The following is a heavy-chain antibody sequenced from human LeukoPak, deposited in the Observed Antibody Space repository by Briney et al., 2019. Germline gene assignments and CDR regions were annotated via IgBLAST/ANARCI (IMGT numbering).Heavy chain of an antibody. CDR1: GASITAHS. D-gene: IGHD6-13*01. Sequence: SETLSLTCTVSGASITAHSWNWIRQTAGKGLEWIGRIHGNGSTNYNPSLKSRVTMSLDTSKSQFSLKLPSVTAADTALYYCARDMVSTWPYFYSYYYMDVWGQGTMVAVSS. J-gene: IGHJ6*03. V-gene: IGHV4-4*07. CDR2: IHGNGST. CDR3: ARDMVSTWPYFYSYYYMDV.